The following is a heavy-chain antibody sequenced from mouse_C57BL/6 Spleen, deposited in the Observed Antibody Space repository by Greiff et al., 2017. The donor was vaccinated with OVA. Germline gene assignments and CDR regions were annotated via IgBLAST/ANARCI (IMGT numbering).Heavy chain of an antibody. CDR2: ISYDGSN. CDR3: ARDRSAYDSYWYFDV. V-gene: IGHV3-6*01. CDR1: GYSITSGYY. D-gene: IGHD2-4*01. J-gene: IGHJ1*03. Sequence: EVKLQESGPGLVKPSQSLSLTCSVTGYSITSGYYWNWIRQFPGNKLEWMGYISYDGSNKYNPSLKNRISITRDTSKNQFFLKLNSVTTEDTATYYCARDRSAYDSYWYFDVWGTGTTVTVSS.